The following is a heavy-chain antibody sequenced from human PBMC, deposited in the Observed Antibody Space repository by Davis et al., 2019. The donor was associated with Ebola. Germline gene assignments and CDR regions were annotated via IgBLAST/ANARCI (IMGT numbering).Heavy chain of an antibody. J-gene: IGHJ4*02. CDR2: IFTGDSDT. V-gene: IGHV5-51*01. D-gene: IGHD4-17*01. Sequence: GESLKISCQDSGNSFSSHWIGWVRQMPGKGLEWMGIIFTGDSDTRYSPSFQGQVTISADKSTSTAYLQWSSLKASDTAMYYCARTYGDSFDYWGQGTLVTVSS. CDR3: ARTYGDSFDY. CDR1: GNSFSSHW.